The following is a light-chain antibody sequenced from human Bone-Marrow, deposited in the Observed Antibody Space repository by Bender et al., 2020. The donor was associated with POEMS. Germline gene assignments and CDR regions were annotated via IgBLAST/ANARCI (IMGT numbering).Light chain of an antibody. CDR1: SSNTGSDYD. CDR3: QSYDNSLGGWV. Sequence: QSVLTQPPSVSGAPGKRVTISCTGSSSNTGSDYDVHWYQQLPGTAPRLLIYANNNRPSGVPDRFSASKAGTSASLAITGLQAEDEADYYCQSYDNSLGGWVFGGGTKLTVL. J-gene: IGLJ3*02. V-gene: IGLV1-40*01. CDR2: ANN.